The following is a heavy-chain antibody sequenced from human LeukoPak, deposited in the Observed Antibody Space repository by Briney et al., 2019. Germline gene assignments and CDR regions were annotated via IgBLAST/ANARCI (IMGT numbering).Heavy chain of an antibody. CDR2: INYSGST. CDR1: GGSISSSSYY. CDR3: ARRPQSYIDV. Sequence: PSETLSLTCTVSGGSISSSSYYWGWIRHPPGKGLEWIGSINYSGSTYYNPSHKSRVTISVDTTKNQFSQTLSSVSAAETAVYYCARRPQSYIDVWGKGTTVTVSS. V-gene: IGHV4-39*01. J-gene: IGHJ6*03.